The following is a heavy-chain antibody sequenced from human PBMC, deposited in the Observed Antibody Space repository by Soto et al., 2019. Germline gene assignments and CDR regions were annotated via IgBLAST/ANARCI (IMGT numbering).Heavy chain of an antibody. J-gene: IGHJ3*02. Sequence: PGGSLRLSCAASGFTFSSYAMSWVRQAPGKGLEWVSGISGSGGSTYYADSVKGRFTISRDNSKNTLYLQMNSLRAEDTALYYCARIYSSGWFTAFDIWGQGTMVTVS. CDR3: ARIYSSGWFTAFDI. CDR1: GFTFSSYA. D-gene: IGHD6-19*01. CDR2: ISGSGGST. V-gene: IGHV3-23*01.